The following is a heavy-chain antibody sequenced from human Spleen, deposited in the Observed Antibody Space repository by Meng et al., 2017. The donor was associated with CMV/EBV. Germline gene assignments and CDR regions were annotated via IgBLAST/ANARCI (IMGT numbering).Heavy chain of an antibody. V-gene: IGHV1-69*06. D-gene: IGHD6-6*01. Sequence: SVKVSCKASGGTFSSYAISWVRQAPGQGLEWMGGIIPIFGTANYAQKFQGRVTMTEDTSTDTAYMELSSLRSEDTAVYYCATGPKAIAARPRTFYFDYWGQGTLVTVSS. CDR2: IIPIFGTA. CDR3: ATGPKAIAARPRTFYFDY. J-gene: IGHJ4*02. CDR1: GGTFSSYA.